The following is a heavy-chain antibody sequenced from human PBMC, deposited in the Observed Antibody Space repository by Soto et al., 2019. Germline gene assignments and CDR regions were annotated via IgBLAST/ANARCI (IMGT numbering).Heavy chain of an antibody. J-gene: IGHJ3*02. CDR1: GYTFTSYD. D-gene: IGHD2-2*01. V-gene: IGHV1-8*01. CDR2: MNPNSGNT. CDR3: ARDCSGYCSSTSRIAAAPDAFDI. Sequence: GASVKVSCKASGYTFTSYDINWVRQATGQGLEWMGWMNPNSGNTGYAQKFQGRVTMTRNTSISTAYMELSSLRSEDTAVYYCARDCSGYCSSTSRIAAAPDAFDIWGQGTMVTVSS.